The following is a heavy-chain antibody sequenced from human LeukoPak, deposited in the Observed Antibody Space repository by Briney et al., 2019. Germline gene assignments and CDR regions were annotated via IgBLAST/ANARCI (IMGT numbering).Heavy chain of an antibody. J-gene: IGHJ3*02. CDR1: GFTFSSYA. Sequence: GGSLRLSCAASGFTFSSYAMHWVRQAPGKGLEWVAVISYDGSNKYYADSVKGRFTISRDNSKNTLYLQMNSLRAEDTAVYYCARDSVVVPAAREFDAFDIWGQGTMVTVSS. V-gene: IGHV3-30-3*01. CDR3: ARDSVVVPAAREFDAFDI. CDR2: ISYDGSNK. D-gene: IGHD2-2*01.